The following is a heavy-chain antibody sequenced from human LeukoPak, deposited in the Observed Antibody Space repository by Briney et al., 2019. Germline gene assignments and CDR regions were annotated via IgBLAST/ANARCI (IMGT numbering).Heavy chain of an antibody. J-gene: IGHJ5*02. D-gene: IGHD3-10*01. CDR2: IKSKTDGGTT. Sequence: GGSLRLSCAASGFSFSSAWMSWVRRAPGKGLEWVGLIKSKTDGGTTDYAAPVKGRFTVSRDDSENMLYLQMNNLKTEDTAVYYCATTSYGSGSPWGQGTLVTVSS. CDR1: GFSFSSAW. CDR3: ATTSYGSGSP. V-gene: IGHV3-15*01.